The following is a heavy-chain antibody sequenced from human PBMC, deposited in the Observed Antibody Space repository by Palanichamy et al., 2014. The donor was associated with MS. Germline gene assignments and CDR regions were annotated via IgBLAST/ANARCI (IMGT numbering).Heavy chain of an antibody. CDR2: ISSSSSYI. D-gene: IGHD2/OR15-2a*01. J-gene: IGHJ4*02. CDR1: GFTFSSYS. CDR3: ARDERGGY. Sequence: EVQLVEVWGEGRGRSLGGPVRLSCGASGFTFSSYSMNWVRQAPGKGLEWVSSISSSSSYIYYADSVKGRFTISRDNAKNSLYLQMSSLRAEDTAVYYCARDERGGYWGQGTLVTVSS. V-gene: IGHV3-21*01.